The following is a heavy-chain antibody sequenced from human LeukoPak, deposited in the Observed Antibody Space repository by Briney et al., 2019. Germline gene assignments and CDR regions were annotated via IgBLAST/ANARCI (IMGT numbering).Heavy chain of an antibody. J-gene: IGHJ6*04. CDR1: GGSISSSSYY. CDR2: IYYSGST. V-gene: IGHV4-39*01. Sequence: SETLSLTCTVSGGSISSSSYYWGWIRQPPGKGLEWIGSIYYSGSTYYNPSLKSRVAISVDTSKNQFSLKLSSVTAADTAVHYCARHVSPYGDPGFLDVWGKGTTVTVSS. D-gene: IGHD4-17*01. CDR3: ARHVSPYGDPGFLDV.